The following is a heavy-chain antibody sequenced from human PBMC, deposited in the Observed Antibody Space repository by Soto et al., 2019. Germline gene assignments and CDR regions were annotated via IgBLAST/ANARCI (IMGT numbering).Heavy chain of an antibody. V-gene: IGHV3-30*18. D-gene: IGHD4-17*01. CDR2: ISYAGGKK. CDR3: AKDRTSYADYPLYDMDV. J-gene: IGHJ6*02. Sequence: QVQLVESGGGVVQPGRSLRLSCAASGFTFSTYGMHWVRQAPGKGLEWVTHISYAGGKKYYADSVKGRFTISRDNSKNTLYLQMDTLRADDTAVYYCAKDRTSYADYPLYDMDVWGQGTTVTVSS. CDR1: GFTFSTYG.